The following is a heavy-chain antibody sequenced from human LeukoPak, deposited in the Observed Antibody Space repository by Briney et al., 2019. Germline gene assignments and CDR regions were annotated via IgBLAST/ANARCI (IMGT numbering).Heavy chain of an antibody. Sequence: GGSLRLSCAASGFTFSSYSMNWVRQAPGKGLEWVSSITSSSSYIYYADSVKGRFTISRDNAKNSLHLQMNSLRAEDTAVYYCAREWQPGYYYMDVWGKGTTVTVSS. D-gene: IGHD5-12*01. CDR1: GFTFSSYS. CDR2: ITSSSSYI. CDR3: AREWQPGYYYMDV. V-gene: IGHV3-21*01. J-gene: IGHJ6*03.